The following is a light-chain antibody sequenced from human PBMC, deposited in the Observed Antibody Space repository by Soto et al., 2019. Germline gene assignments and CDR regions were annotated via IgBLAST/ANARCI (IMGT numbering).Light chain of an antibody. Sequence: QSVLTQPPSASGTPGQRVTISCSGSSSSIGSNTVNWYQHLPGTAPNLLIYGHNHRPSGVPDRFSGSKSGTSASLAISGLQSEDEDDYYCAAWDDSLNGRVFGGGTKVTVL. J-gene: IGLJ2*01. CDR3: AAWDDSLNGRV. V-gene: IGLV1-44*01. CDR1: SSSIGSNT. CDR2: GHN.